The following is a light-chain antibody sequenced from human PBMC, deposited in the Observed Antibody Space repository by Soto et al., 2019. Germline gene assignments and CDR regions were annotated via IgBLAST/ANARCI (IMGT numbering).Light chain of an antibody. J-gene: IGLJ6*01. CDR1: TSDVGSYKL. CDR2: EDN. Sequence: QSVLTQPASVSGSPGQSITISCTGSTSDVGSYKLVSWYQHHPGKAPKLLINEDNKRPSGVSTRFSGSKSANTASLTISGLQAEDEADYYCCSYGGRTTYVFGPGTQLTVL. CDR3: CSYGGRTTYV. V-gene: IGLV2-23*01.